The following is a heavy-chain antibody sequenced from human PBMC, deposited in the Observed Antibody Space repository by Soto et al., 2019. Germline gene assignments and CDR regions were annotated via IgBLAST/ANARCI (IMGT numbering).Heavy chain of an antibody. CDR2: IYYSGST. CDR3: ARGSAVRGYSYGTKDAFDI. Sequence: QVQLQESGPGLVKPSQTLSLTCTVSGGSISSGDYYWSWIRQPPGKGLEWIGYIYYSGSTYYNPSLKSRVTISVDTSKNQFSLKRSSVTAADTAVYYCARGSAVRGYSYGTKDAFDIWGQGTMVTVSS. D-gene: IGHD5-18*01. CDR1: GGSISSGDYY. V-gene: IGHV4-30-4*01. J-gene: IGHJ3*02.